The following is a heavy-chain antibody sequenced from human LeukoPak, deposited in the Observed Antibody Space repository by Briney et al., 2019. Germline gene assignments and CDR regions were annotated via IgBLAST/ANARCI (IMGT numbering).Heavy chain of an antibody. CDR3: AREVIVAAGNYSDY. CDR1: GFTFSNYA. Sequence: PGGSLRLSCAASGFTFSNYAMHWVRQAPGKGLEWVAVISYAGGNKYYADSVMGRFAISRDNSKNTLYLQMNSLRAEDTAVYYCAREVIVAAGNYSDYWGQGTLVAVSS. D-gene: IGHD6-13*01. V-gene: IGHV3-30*09. J-gene: IGHJ4*02. CDR2: ISYAGGNK.